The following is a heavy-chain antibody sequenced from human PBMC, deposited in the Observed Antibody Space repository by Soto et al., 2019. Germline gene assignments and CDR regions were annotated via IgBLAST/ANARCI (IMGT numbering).Heavy chain of an antibody. V-gene: IGHV1-2*04. CDR2: INPNSGGT. CDR1: GYTFTGYY. D-gene: IGHD1-26*01. CDR3: ARSLVGATVYYYYYGMDV. Sequence: QVPLVQSGAEVKKPGASVKVSCKASGYTFTGYYMHWVRQAPGQGLEWMGWINPNSGGTNYAQKFQGWVTMTRDTSISTAYMELSRLRSDDTAVYYCARSLVGATVYYYYYGMDVWGQGTTVTVSS. J-gene: IGHJ6*02.